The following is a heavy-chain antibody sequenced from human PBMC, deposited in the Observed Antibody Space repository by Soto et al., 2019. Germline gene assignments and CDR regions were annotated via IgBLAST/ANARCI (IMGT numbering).Heavy chain of an antibody. CDR3: AKARFTCLGDS. CDR2: ITSSGGST. CDR1: GLTFSSYA. V-gene: IGHV3-23*01. Sequence: EVQLLESGGGLVQPGGSLRLSCAASGLTFSSYAMTWVRQAPGKGLEWVSVITSSGGSTYYADSVKGRFTISRDNSKNPLYLQMNTLRVEDTAIYYCAKARFTCLGDSWGQGTLVSVSS. D-gene: IGHD1-26*01. J-gene: IGHJ4*02.